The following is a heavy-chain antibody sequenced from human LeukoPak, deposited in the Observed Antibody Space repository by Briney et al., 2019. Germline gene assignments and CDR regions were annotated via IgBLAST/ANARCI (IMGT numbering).Heavy chain of an antibody. V-gene: IGHV4-31*03. CDR2: IYYSGST. J-gene: IGHJ5*02. CDR3: ARVATPVFDP. CDR1: GGSISSGGYY. Sequence: SETLSLTCTVSGGSISSGGYYWSWIRQHPGKGLERIGYIYYSGSTYYNPSLKSRVTISVDTSKNQFSLKLSSVTAADTAVYYCARVATPVFDPWGQGTLVTVSS. D-gene: IGHD2-15*01.